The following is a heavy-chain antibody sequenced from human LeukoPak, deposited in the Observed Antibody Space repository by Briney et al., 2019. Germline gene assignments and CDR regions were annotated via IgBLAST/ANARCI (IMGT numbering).Heavy chain of an antibody. V-gene: IGHV3-30*02. Sequence: GXTXSSYGMHWVRQAPGKGXEWVAFIRYDGSNXYYADSVKGRFTISRDNGKXTLYLQMNSLRDEDTAVYYXXXXXXYXXXXFQHWGXGXLVTVSS. CDR1: GXTXSSYG. CDR2: IRYDGSNX. CDR3: XXXXXYXXXXFQH. J-gene: IGHJ1*01.